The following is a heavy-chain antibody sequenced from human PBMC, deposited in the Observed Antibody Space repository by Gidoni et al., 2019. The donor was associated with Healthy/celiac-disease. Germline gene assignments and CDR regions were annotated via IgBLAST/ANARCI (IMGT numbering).Heavy chain of an antibody. J-gene: IGHJ5*02. D-gene: IGHD2-8*01. Sequence: QVQLQESGPRLVKPSQTLSLTCTVSGGSLSSGDYYWSWIRQPPGKGLEWIGYIYYSGSTYYNPSLKSRVTISVDTSKNQFSLKLSSVTAADTAVYYCAREYAVPLNGRWGVFDPWGQGTLVTVSS. CDR2: IYYSGST. V-gene: IGHV4-30-4*01. CDR3: AREYAVPLNGRWGVFDP. CDR1: GGSLSSGDYY.